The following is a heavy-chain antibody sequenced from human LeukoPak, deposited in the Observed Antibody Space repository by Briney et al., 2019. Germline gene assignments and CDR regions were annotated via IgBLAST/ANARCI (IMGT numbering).Heavy chain of an antibody. V-gene: IGHV1-69*05. J-gene: IGHJ3*02. CDR3: ARGYCSSTSCYYRGVFLHAFDI. CDR2: IIPIFGTA. D-gene: IGHD2-2*01. CDR1: GGTFSSYA. Sequence: SVKVSCKASGGTFSSYAISWVRQAPGQGLEWMGGIIPIFGTANYAQKFQGRVTITTDESTSTAYMELSRLRSDDTAVYYCARGYCSSTSCYYRGVFLHAFDIWGQGTMVTVSS.